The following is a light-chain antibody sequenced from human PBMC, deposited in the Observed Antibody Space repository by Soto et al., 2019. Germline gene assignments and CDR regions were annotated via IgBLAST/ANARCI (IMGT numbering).Light chain of an antibody. J-gene: IGKJ2*01. CDR1: LSVSTN. V-gene: IGKV3-15*01. Sequence: EIVMTQSPGTLSVSPGERATLSCRASLSVSTNLAWYQQKPGQAPRLLIYGASTRATGISARFSGSGSGTEFSLTISSLQSEDFAVYYCLQRSNWPYTFGQGTKLEIK. CDR2: GAS. CDR3: LQRSNWPYT.